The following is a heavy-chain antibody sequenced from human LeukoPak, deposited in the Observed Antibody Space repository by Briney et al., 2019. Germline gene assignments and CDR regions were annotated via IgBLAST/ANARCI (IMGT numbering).Heavy chain of an antibody. V-gene: IGHV3-64D*06. CDR1: GFTFKKYA. Sequence: GGSLRLSCSASGFTFKKYAMHWVRQAPGKGLEYVSAINSNGARTYYADSVKGRFTISRDNSKNTLFLQMSSLRVEDTAVYYCVKDLYYDNSGYYSGAFDYWGQGTLVTVSS. CDR3: VKDLYYDNSGYYSGAFDY. J-gene: IGHJ4*02. D-gene: IGHD3-22*01. CDR2: INSNGART.